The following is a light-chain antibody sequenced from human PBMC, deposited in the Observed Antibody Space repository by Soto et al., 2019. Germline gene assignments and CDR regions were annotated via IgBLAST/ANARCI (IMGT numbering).Light chain of an antibody. Sequence: DIQMTQSPSSLSASVGERVTISCRASRNISSYFNWHHQKPGNAPNILIYAGSSLESEVPSRFSGSGTWTYFTLTISSMQAEDVVTYYCQQRYSTLWTFGQGTKVKI. V-gene: IGKV1-39*01. J-gene: IGKJ1*01. CDR3: QQRYSTLWT. CDR1: RNISSY. CDR2: AGS.